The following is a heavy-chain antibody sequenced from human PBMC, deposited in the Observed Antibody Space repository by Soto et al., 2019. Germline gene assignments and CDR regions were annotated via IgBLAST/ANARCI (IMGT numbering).Heavy chain of an antibody. V-gene: IGHV4-31*03. CDR2: IYYSGST. CDR3: ARNGALIEGYQLLSEGTYYYYYMDV. CDR1: GGSISSGGYY. Sequence: PSETLSLTCTVSGGSISSGGYYWSWIRQHPGKGLEWIGYIYYSGSTYYNPSLKSRVTISVDTSKNQFSLKLSSVTAADTAVYYCARNGALIEGYQLLSEGTYYYYYMDVWGKGTTVTVSS. D-gene: IGHD2-2*01. J-gene: IGHJ6*03.